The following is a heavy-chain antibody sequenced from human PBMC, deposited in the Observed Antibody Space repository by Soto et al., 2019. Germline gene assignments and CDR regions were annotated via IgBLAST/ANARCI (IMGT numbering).Heavy chain of an antibody. CDR2: ISSDGNKI. V-gene: IGHV3-30-3*01. Sequence: QVQLVESGGGVVQPGRSLRLSCAASGVIFNSFVLNWVRQAPCKGLEWVSLISSDGNKIYYADSVKGRCTISRDNSQNTLYLQMNSLTGEVTAVYYCARYRDVYNRAFLDSWGQGTLVTVSS. D-gene: IGHD1-1*01. CDR3: ARYRDVYNRAFLDS. CDR1: GVIFNSFV. J-gene: IGHJ4*02.